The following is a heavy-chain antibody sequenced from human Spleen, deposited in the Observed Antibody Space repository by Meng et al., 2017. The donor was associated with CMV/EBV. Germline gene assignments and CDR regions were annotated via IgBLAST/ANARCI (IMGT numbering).Heavy chain of an antibody. Sequence: KISCKASGGTFSSYAINWVRQAPGQGLEWMGGIIPISGTANYAQKFQGRVTITTDEFTSTAYMELSRLRSDDTAVYYCARDRSGSYYDYWGQGTLVTVSS. V-gene: IGHV1-69*05. CDR3: ARDRSGSYYDY. CDR2: IIPISGTA. J-gene: IGHJ4*02. CDR1: GGTFSSYA. D-gene: IGHD1-26*01.